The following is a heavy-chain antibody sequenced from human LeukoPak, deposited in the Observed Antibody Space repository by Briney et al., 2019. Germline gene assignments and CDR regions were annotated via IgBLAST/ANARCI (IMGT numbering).Heavy chain of an antibody. CDR3: AKDQKVRGVENFDY. J-gene: IGHJ4*02. D-gene: IGHD3-10*01. V-gene: IGHV3-7*01. CDR1: GFTFSSYW. CDR2: IKQDGSEK. Sequence: PGGSLRLSCAASGFTFSSYWMSWVRQAPGKGLEWVANIKQDGSEKYYVDSVKGRFTISRDNAKNSLYLQMNSLRAEDTAVYYCAKDQKVRGVENFDYWGQGTLVTVSS.